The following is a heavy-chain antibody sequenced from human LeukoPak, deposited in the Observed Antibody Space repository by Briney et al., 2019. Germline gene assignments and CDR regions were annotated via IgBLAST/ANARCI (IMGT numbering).Heavy chain of an antibody. Sequence: GGSLRLSCAASGFTFSSYWMSWVRQAPGKGLEWVANIKQGGSEKYYVDSVKGRFTISRDNAKNSLYLQMNSLRAGDTAVYYCARSGWWMATNFDYWGQGTLVTVSS. CDR3: ARSGWWMATNFDY. CDR1: GFTFSSYW. CDR2: IKQGGSEK. V-gene: IGHV3-7*01. D-gene: IGHD5-24*01. J-gene: IGHJ4*02.